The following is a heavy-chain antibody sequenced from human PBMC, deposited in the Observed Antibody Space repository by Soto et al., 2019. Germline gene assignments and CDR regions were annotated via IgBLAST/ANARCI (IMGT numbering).Heavy chain of an antibody. D-gene: IGHD4-17*01. V-gene: IGHV3-23*01. J-gene: IGHJ4*02. CDR2: ISDSGGSA. CDR3: AKDVSYGGKRPYYCDY. Sequence: EVQLLESGGGLVQPGGSLRLSCAASGFTFSNYAMSWVRQAPGKGLEWVSGISDSGGSAYNADSVKGRFTISRDNAKSTLYLQMNSLRAEDTAVYYCAKDVSYGGKRPYYCDYWGQGTLVTVSS. CDR1: GFTFSNYA.